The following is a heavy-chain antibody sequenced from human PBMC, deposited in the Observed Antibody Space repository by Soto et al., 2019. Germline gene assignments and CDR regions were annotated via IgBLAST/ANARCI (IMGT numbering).Heavy chain of an antibody. CDR3: ARDLSGSLYDYYYYGMDV. V-gene: IGHV1-2*04. D-gene: IGHD1-26*01. Sequence: GASVKVSCKASGYTFTSYYMHWVRQAPGQGLEWMGWINPNSGGTNYAQKFQGWVTMTRDTSISTAYMELSRLRSDDTAVYYCARDLSGSLYDYYYYGMDVWGQGTTVTVSS. CDR2: INPNSGGT. J-gene: IGHJ6*02. CDR1: GYTFTSYY.